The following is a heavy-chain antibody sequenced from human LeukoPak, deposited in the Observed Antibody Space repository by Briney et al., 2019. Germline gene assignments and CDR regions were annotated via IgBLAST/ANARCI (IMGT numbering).Heavy chain of an antibody. V-gene: IGHV3-48*01. CDR3: ARSMVRGKNDYYYYPPSRYYGMDV. CDR1: GFTFSSYS. J-gene: IGHJ6*02. CDR2: ISSSSSTI. D-gene: IGHD3-10*01. Sequence: PGGSLRLSCAASGFTFSSYSMNWVRRAPGKGLEWVSYISSSSSTIYYADSVKGRFTISRDNAKNSLYLQMNSLRAEDTAVYYCARSMVRGKNDYYYYPPSRYYGMDVWGQGTTVAVSS.